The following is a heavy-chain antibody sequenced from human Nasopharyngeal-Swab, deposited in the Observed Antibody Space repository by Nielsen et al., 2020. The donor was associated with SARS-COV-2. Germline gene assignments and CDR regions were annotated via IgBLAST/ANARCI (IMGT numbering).Heavy chain of an antibody. D-gene: IGHD6-19*01. CDR1: GLTFSSYW. CDR2: IKQDGSEK. V-gene: IGHV3-7*05. Sequence: GQSLKISCAASGLTFSSYWMSWVRQAQGKGLEWVANIKQDGSEKYYVDSVKGRFTISRDNAKNSLYLQMNSLRAEDTAVYYCARIGGIAVAADGFDYWGQGTLVTVSS. CDR3: ARIGGIAVAADGFDY. J-gene: IGHJ4*02.